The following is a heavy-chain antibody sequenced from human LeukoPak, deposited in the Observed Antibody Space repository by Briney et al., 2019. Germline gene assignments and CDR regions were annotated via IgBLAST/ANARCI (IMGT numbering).Heavy chain of an antibody. CDR3: ARPARGSSGWYGGYHFDS. CDR1: GYTFTGYY. CDR2: INPSSGST. Sequence: ASVKVSCKASGYTFTGYYMHWVRQAPGQGLEWMGIINPSSGSTSYAQKFQGRVIMTRDTSTSTLYMELSSLRSDDTAVYYCARPARGSSGWYGGYHFDSWGQGTLVTVSS. V-gene: IGHV1-46*01. D-gene: IGHD6-19*01. J-gene: IGHJ4*02.